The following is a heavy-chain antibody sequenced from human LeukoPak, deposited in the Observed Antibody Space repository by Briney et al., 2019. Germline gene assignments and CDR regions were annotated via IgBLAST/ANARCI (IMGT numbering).Heavy chain of an antibody. CDR3: AKDGTDYVWETYFGGLNLDY. CDR2: ISYDGSNK. J-gene: IGHJ4*02. V-gene: IGHV3-30*18. CDR1: GFTFSSYG. D-gene: IGHD3-16*01. Sequence: QTGGSLRLSCAASGFTFSSYGMHWVRQAPGKGLEWVAVISYDGSNKYYADSVKGRFTISRDNSKNTLYLQMNSLRAEDTAVFYCAKDGTDYVWETYFGGLNLDYWGQGTLVTVSS.